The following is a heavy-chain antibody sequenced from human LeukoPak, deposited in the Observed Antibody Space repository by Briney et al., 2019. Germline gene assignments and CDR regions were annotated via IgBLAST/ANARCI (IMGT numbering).Heavy chain of an antibody. D-gene: IGHD2-21*01. V-gene: IGHV3-30*18. CDR2: ISYDGSNK. J-gene: IGHJ4*02. Sequence: GGSLRLSCAASGFTFSSYGMHWVRQAPGKGLEWVAVISYDGSNKYYADSVKGRFTISRDNSRNILYLQMNSLRAEDTAIYYCAKDFRIGYSAHFDYWGQGALVTVSS. CDR3: AKDFRIGYSAHFDY. CDR1: GFTFSSYG.